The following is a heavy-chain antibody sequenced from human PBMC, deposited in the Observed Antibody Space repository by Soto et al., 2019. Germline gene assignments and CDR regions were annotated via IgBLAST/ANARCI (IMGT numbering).Heavy chain of an antibody. J-gene: IGHJ6*02. V-gene: IGHV4-59*01. CDR2: IHYSGTP. CDR3: AGDTYGLDV. Sequence: QVQMQESGPGLVKPSETLSLTCTVSGASINNYYCNWVRQPPGKGLEWIGSIHYSGTPHYNPSLESRVTISRDAARNQFSLRLRSVTAADAAVYYCAGDTYGLDVWGQGTTVTVSS. CDR1: GASINNYY.